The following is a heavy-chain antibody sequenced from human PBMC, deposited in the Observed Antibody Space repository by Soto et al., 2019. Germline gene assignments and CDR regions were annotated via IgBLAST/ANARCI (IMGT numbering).Heavy chain of an antibody. CDR1: GGSFSGYS. D-gene: IGHD5-18*01. CDR3: ARGRGYSYGYLYYYYGMDV. CDR2: INHSGST. V-gene: IGHV4-34*01. J-gene: IGHJ6*02. Sequence: SETLSLTCAAYGGSFSGYSWIWIRQPPGKGLEWTGEINHSGSTNYNPSHKRRVTTSVDTSKNHFSLKLSYVTAADTAVYYCARGRGYSYGYLYYYYGMDVWGQGTTVTVSS.